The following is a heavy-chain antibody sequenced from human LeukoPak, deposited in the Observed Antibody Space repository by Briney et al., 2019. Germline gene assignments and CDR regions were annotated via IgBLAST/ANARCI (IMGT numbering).Heavy chain of an antibody. D-gene: IGHD6-13*01. J-gene: IGHJ4*02. CDR2: IFHSGST. Sequence: ASETLSLTCTVSGGSINDYSWSWIRQPPGKGLEWIGYIFHSGSTNYNPSLRGRVTISVDRSKNQFSLKLSSVTAADTAVYYCARHAGADSSSWYYFDYWGQGTLVTVSS. V-gene: IGHV4-59*08. CDR3: ARHAGADSSSWYYFDY. CDR1: GGSINDYS.